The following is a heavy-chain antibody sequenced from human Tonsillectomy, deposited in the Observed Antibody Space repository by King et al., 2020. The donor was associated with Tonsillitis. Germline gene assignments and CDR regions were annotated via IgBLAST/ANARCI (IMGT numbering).Heavy chain of an antibody. V-gene: IGHV3-33*05. CDR2: ISYHGRNK. CDR1: GLSFSDAG. D-gene: IGHD3-22*01. CDR3: APTEGDYYDSSGYYSGFAH. J-gene: IGHJ4*02. Sequence: VQLVESGGGVVQPGRSLRLSCTASGLSFSDAGMHWVRHAPGKGLEWLSVISYHGRNKYYADSVRGRFTVSRDNSKNAVYLQMNSLTAADTAVYYCAPTEGDYYDSSGYYSGFAHWGQGTLVTV.